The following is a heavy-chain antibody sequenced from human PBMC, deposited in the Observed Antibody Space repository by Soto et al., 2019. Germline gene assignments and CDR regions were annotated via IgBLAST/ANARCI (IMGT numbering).Heavy chain of an antibody. CDR1: GFTFSNYP. V-gene: IGHV3-30-3*01. Sequence: SLRLSCASSGFTFSNYPMHWVRQAPGKGPEWVALISYDGNNKYYADSVKGRFTISRDNSKNTVYLQMNSLRPDDTAVYYCAREETAAFFAYCGQGTLVTVSS. D-gene: IGHD6-25*01. J-gene: IGHJ4*02. CDR2: ISYDGNNK. CDR3: AREETAAFFAY.